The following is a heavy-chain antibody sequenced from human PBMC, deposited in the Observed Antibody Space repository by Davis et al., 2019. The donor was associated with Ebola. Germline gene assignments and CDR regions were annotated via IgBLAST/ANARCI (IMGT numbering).Heavy chain of an antibody. V-gene: IGHV1-8*02. CDR3: ARRLSMAGTLPDH. CDR2: MNPNSGNT. J-gene: IGHJ5*02. Sequence: ASVKVSCKASGGTFSSYAISWVRQAPGQGLEWMGWMNPNSGNTGYAQKFQGRVTMTRDTSISTAYMELSSLISDDTAVYYCARRLSMAGTLPDHWGQGTLVTVSS. D-gene: IGHD6-19*01. CDR1: GGTFSSYA.